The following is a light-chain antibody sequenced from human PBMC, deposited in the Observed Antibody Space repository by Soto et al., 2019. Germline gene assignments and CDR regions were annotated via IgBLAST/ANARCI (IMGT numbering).Light chain of an antibody. J-gene: IGKJ5*01. CDR3: QQYGSSRET. V-gene: IGKV3-20*01. CDR2: GAS. Sequence: EIVLTQSPGTLSLSPGEIATLSFRASQSVSSSYLAWYQQKPGQAPRLLIYGASSRATGIPDRFSGSGSGTDFTLTISRLEPEDFAVYYCQQYGSSRETFGQGTRLEIK. CDR1: QSVSSSY.